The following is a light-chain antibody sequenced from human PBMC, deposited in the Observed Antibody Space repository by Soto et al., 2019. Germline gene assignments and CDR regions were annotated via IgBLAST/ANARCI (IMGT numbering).Light chain of an antibody. CDR3: QQYGSSPPHS. J-gene: IGKJ2*03. CDR1: QSVSSSY. CDR2: GAS. Sequence: EIVLTQSPGTLSLSPGERATVSCRASQSVSSSYLAWYQQKPGQAPRLLIYGASSRATGTPDRFSGSGSGTDFTLTISRVEPEDFAVYYCQQYGSSPPHSFGQGTKLEIK. V-gene: IGKV3-20*01.